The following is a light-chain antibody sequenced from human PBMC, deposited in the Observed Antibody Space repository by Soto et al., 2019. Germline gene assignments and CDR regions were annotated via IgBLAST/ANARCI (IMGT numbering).Light chain of an antibody. CDR1: QSVSSN. CDR2: GAS. Sequence: EIVMTQSPATLSVSPGERATLSCRASQSVSSNLAWYQQKPGQAPRLLIYGASTRATGIPARFSGSGSGTEFTLTISSLQSEDFAVYYCPQYNNSPLTFGQVTRLEI. V-gene: IGKV3-15*01. J-gene: IGKJ5*01. CDR3: PQYNNSPLT.